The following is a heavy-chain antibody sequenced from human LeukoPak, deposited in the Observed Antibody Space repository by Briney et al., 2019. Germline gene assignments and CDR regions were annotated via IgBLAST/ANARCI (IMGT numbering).Heavy chain of an antibody. CDR1: GYTFTGYY. Sequence: ASVKVSCKASGYTFTGYYIHWVRQATGQGLEWMGWMNPNSGNTGYAQKFQGRVTMTRNTSISTAYMELSSLRSEDTAVYYCARARPRFGGNWFDPWGQGTLVTVSS. D-gene: IGHD3-16*01. CDR3: ARARPRFGGNWFDP. CDR2: MNPNSGNT. J-gene: IGHJ5*02. V-gene: IGHV1-8*02.